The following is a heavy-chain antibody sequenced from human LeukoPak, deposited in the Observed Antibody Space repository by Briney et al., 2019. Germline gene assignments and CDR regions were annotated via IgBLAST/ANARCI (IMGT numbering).Heavy chain of an antibody. D-gene: IGHD6-19*01. J-gene: IGHJ3*02. V-gene: IGHV3-30-3*01. CDR2: ISYDGSIK. CDR3: ARGRGSGLYDAFDI. CDR1: GFTFSSYA. Sequence: PGGSLRLSCAASGFTFSSYAMHWVRQAPGKGLEWVGVISYDGSIKYYADSVKGRFTISRDNSKNTLYLQMNSLRAEDTAAYYCARGRGSGLYDAFDIWGQGTMVTVSS.